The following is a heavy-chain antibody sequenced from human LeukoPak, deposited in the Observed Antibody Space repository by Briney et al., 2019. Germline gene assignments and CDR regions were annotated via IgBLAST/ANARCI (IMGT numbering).Heavy chain of an antibody. Sequence: GGSLRLSCAASGFTVSNSHLSWFRQAPGKGLEWVAVIWYDGSNKYYADSVKGRFTISRDNSKNTLYLQMNSLRDEDTAAYYCVRDHNYAFDYWGRGTLVTVSS. CDR3: VRDHNYAFDY. V-gene: IGHV3-33*08. CDR1: GFTVSNSH. CDR2: IWYDGSNK. D-gene: IGHD3-16*01. J-gene: IGHJ4*02.